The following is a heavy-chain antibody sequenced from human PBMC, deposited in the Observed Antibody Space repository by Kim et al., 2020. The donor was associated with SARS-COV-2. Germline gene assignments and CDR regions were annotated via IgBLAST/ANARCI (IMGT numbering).Heavy chain of an antibody. V-gene: IGHV1-69*13. Sequence: SVKVSCKASGGTFSSYAISWVRQAPGQGLEWMGGIIPIFGTANYAQKFQGRVTITADESTSTAYMELSSLRSEDTAVYYCARDGLPYGSGSPNWFDPWGQGTLVPVSS. J-gene: IGHJ5*02. CDR3: ARDGLPYGSGSPNWFDP. CDR2: IIPIFGTA. D-gene: IGHD3-10*01. CDR1: GGTFSSYA.